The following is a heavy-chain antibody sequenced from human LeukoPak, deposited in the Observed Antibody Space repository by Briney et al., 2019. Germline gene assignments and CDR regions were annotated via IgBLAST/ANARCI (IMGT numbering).Heavy chain of an antibody. CDR3: ARDPVYSSSWSYRDNYYYYYGMDV. CDR2: ISYDGGNK. CDR1: GFTFSTYT. Sequence: GGSLRLSCAASGFTFSTYTMHWVRQAPGKGLEWVAVISYDGGNKHYADSVKGRFTISRDNSKNTLYLQMNSLRVEDTAVYYCARDPVYSSSWSYRDNYYYYYGMDVWGQGTTVTVSS. V-gene: IGHV3-30-3*01. D-gene: IGHD6-13*01. J-gene: IGHJ6*02.